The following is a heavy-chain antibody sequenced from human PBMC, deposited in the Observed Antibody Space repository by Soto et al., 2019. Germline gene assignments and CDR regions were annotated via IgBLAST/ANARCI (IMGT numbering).Heavy chain of an antibody. Sequence: KPGGSLRFSCAASGFTFSSYSMSWVRQAPGKGLEWVSSISGSASNIHYADSVKGRFTISRDTAENSLYLQLNSLRAEDTALYYCARDGHCISSSCFFLPDYWGQGTLVTVSS. J-gene: IGHJ4*02. D-gene: IGHD2-2*01. CDR1: GFTFSSYS. CDR3: ARDGHCISSSCFFLPDY. V-gene: IGHV3-21*01. CDR2: ISGSASNI.